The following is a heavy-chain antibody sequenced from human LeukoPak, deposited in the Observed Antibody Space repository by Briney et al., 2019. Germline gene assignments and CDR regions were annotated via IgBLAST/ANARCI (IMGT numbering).Heavy chain of an antibody. J-gene: IGHJ4*02. CDR3: ARGAWELPGYYD. D-gene: IGHD1-26*01. V-gene: IGHV1-2*02. Sequence: ASVKVSCKASGYTFTSYAMHWVRQAPGQGLEWMGWINPNSGGTTYAQKFQGRVTLTRDTSISTAYMQLSRLRSEDTAVYYCARGAWELPGYYDWGQGTLVTVSS. CDR2: INPNSGGT. CDR1: GYTFTSYA.